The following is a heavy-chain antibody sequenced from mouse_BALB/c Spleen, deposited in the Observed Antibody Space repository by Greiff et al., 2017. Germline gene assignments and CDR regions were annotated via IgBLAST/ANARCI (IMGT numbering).Heavy chain of an antibody. D-gene: IGHD4-1*01. CDR3: ARPLTGKNWYFDV. J-gene: IGHJ1*01. CDR2: ISYDGSN. Sequence: LVESGPGLVKPSQSLSLTCSVTGYSITSGYYWNWIRQFPGNKLEWMGYISYDGSNNYNPSLKNRISITRDTSKNQFFLKLNSVTTEDTATYYCARPLTGKNWYFDVWGAGTTVTVSS. CDR1: GYSITSGYY. V-gene: IGHV3-6*02.